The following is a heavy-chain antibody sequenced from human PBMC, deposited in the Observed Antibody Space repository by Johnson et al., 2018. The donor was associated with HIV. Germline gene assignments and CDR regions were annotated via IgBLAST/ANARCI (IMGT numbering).Heavy chain of an antibody. CDR3: ARDDCTAGICYNAFDI. D-gene: IGHD2-8*02. CDR2: IKEDGSEE. CDR1: GFTVSSNY. J-gene: IGHJ3*02. V-gene: IGHV3-7*04. Sequence: MQLVESGGGLVQPGGSLRLSCAASGFTVSSNYMSWVRQAPGKGLEWVANIKEDGSEEYYVDSVKGRFAISRDNAKNSLYLQINSLRAEDTAVYYCARDDCTAGICYNAFDIWGQGTMVTVSS.